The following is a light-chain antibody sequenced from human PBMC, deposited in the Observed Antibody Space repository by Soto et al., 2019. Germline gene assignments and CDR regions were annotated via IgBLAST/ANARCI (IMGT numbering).Light chain of an antibody. Sequence: EIVMTQSPATLSVSPGERATLSCRASQSVSSNLAWYQQKPGQAPRLLIYGASSRATGIPDRFSGSGSGTEFTLTISRLEPEDFAVYYCQQYGSSSWTFGQGTKVDTK. V-gene: IGKV3-20*01. CDR2: GAS. CDR1: QSVSSN. CDR3: QQYGSSSWT. J-gene: IGKJ1*01.